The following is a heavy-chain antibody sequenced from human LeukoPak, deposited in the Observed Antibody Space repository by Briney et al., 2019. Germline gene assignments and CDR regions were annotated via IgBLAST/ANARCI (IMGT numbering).Heavy chain of an antibody. V-gene: IGHV3-73*01. CDR3: TRAYYYYMDV. CDR1: GGTFIGSA. Sequence: PGGSLRLSCAASGGTFIGSAMHWVRQASGEGLEWFGRIRSNANSYATAYAASVKGRFTISREDSKNTAYLQMNSLKTEDTAVYYCTRAYYYYMDVWGKGTTVTVSS. J-gene: IGHJ6*03. CDR2: IRSNANSYAT.